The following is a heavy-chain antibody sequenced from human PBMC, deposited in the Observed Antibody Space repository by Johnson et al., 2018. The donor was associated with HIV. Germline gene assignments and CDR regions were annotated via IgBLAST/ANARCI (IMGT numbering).Heavy chain of an antibody. J-gene: IGHJ3*02. CDR3: TTVLRPKPLDAFDI. V-gene: IGHV3-30*03. CDR1: GFTFSDYY. Sequence: QVQLVESGGGLVKPGGSLRLSCAASGFTFSDYYMSWIRQAPGKGLEWVAVISYDGSDEYYADSVRGRFTISRDNSKNTLYLQMNSLKTEDTAVYYCTTVLRPKPLDAFDIWGQGTMVTVSS. CDR2: ISYDGSDE.